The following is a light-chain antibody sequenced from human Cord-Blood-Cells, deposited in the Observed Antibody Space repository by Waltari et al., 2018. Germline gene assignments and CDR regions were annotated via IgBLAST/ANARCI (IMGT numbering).Light chain of an antibody. CDR2: GNS. J-gene: IGLJ1*01. CDR3: QSYDSSLSGYV. CDR1: SPNIGAGYD. V-gene: IGLV1-40*01. Sequence: QSVLTQPPSVSGAPGQRVTIPCTGSSPNIGAGYDVHWYQQLPGTAPKLLLFGNSKRPSGVPDRFSGSKSGTSASLAITGLQAEDEADYYCQSYDSSLSGYVFGTGTKVTVL.